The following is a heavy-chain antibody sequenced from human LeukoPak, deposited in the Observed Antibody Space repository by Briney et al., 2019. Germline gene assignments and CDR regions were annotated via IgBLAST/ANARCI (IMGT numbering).Heavy chain of an antibody. CDR2: ISSSGSTI. Sequence: PGGSLRLSCAASGFTFSSYEMNWVRQAPGKGLEWVSYISSSGSTIYYADSVKGRFTISRDNAKNSLYLQMNSLRAEDTAVYHCASLYYYDSGGYYNGDYWGQGTLVSVSS. CDR3: ASLYYYDSGGYYNGDY. V-gene: IGHV3-48*03. CDR1: GFTFSSYE. D-gene: IGHD3-10*01. J-gene: IGHJ4*02.